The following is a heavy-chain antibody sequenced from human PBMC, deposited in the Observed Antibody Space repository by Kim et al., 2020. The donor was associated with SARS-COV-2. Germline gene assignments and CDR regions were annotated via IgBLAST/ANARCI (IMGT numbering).Heavy chain of an antibody. Sequence: GGSLRLSCAASGFTFSRRAMSWVSQVPGKGLEWIASVNNNNNPYYADSVKGRFTVSRDITKDTLYMKMNSLRDDDTALYYCAKDHPSSGWPTFDSWGQGT. J-gene: IGHJ4*02. D-gene: IGHD6-19*01. CDR2: VNNNNNP. CDR3: AKDHPSSGWPTFDS. CDR1: GFTFSRRA. V-gene: IGHV3-23*05.